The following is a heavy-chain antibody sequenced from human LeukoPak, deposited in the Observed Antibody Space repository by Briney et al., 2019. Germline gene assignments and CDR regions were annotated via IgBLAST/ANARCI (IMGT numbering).Heavy chain of an antibody. CDR1: VGSISSSSYY. D-gene: IGHD2-2*01. J-gene: IGHJ6*03. Sequence: NPSETLSLTCTVSVGSISSSSYYWSWIRQPAGTGLEWIGRIYTSGNTNYNPSLKSRVTISINTAENQLSLRLKSVTAADTAVYYCARSQYCSRTSCYSEGYYYYHMDVWGKGTTVTVSS. V-gene: IGHV4-61*02. CDR2: IYTSGNT. CDR3: ARSQYCSRTSCYSEGYYYYHMDV.